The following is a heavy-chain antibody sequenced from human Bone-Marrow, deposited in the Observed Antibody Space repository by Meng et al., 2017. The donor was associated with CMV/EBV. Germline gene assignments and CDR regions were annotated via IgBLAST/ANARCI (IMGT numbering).Heavy chain of an antibody. CDR3: ASLLHYDFWSGPSDDDAFDI. V-gene: IGHV3-66*02. J-gene: IGHJ3*02. CDR1: GFTVSSNY. CDR2: IYSGGST. Sequence: GESRKISCAASGFTVSSNYMSWVRQAPGKGLEWVSVIYSGGSTYYADSVKGRFTISRDNSKNTLYLQMNSLRAEDTAVYYCASLLHYDFWSGPSDDDAFDIWGQGTMVTVSS. D-gene: IGHD3-3*01.